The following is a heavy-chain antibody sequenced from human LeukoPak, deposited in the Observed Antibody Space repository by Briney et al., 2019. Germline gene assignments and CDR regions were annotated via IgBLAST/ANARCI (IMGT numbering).Heavy chain of an antibody. V-gene: IGHV4-31*03. D-gene: IGHD3-10*01. CDR2: IYYSGST. J-gene: IGHJ6*02. CDR3: ARDRHPTMVRGGAQYYYYYGMDV. CDR1: GGSISSGGYY. Sequence: SQTLSLTCTVSGGSISSGGYYWSWIRQHPGKGLEWIGYIYYSGSTYYNPSLKSRVTISVDTSKNQFSLKLSSVTAADTAVYYCARDRHPTMVRGGAQYYYYYGMDVWGQGTTVTVSS.